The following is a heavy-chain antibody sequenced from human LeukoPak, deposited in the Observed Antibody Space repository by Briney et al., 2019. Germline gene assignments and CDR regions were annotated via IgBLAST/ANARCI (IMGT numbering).Heavy chain of an antibody. Sequence: PSETLSLTCSVSGLSISSYWWSWVRQPPGKGLEWIGYINYDGSTNYNPSLESRVTISMDTYKNQFSLKSTSVIAADTAIYYCARTRYTSGWYGKAFAHWGQGTLVTVSS. CDR1: GLSISSYW. CDR2: INYDGST. V-gene: IGHV4-59*01. D-gene: IGHD6-19*01. CDR3: ARTRYTSGWYGKAFAH. J-gene: IGHJ5*02.